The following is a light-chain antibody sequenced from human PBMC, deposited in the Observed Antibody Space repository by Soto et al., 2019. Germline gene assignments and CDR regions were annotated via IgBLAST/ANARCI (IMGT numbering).Light chain of an antibody. CDR1: SSNIGSYT. V-gene: IGLV1-44*01. Sequence: QSVLTQPPSASGTPGQRVTISCSGSSSNIGSYTVNWYQQLPGTAPKLLIYSNNQRPSGVPDRFSGSKSGTSASLAISGLQSEDEADYYCAAWDDSLSGLVFGGGTKLTVL. CDR3: AAWDDSLSGLV. CDR2: SNN. J-gene: IGLJ2*01.